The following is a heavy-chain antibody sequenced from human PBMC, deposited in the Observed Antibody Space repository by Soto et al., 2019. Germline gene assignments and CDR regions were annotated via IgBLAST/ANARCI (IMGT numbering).Heavy chain of an antibody. CDR3: ARGQGRSGSYFGY. Sequence: QVQLVQSGAEVKKPGASVKVSCKASGYTFTSYGISWVRQAPGQGLEWMGWIRAYNGNTNYAQKLQGRGTMTTDTCTSTAERELRSVSCDETVVYFCARGQGRSGSYFGYWGQGTLVSVSS. CDR2: IRAYNGNT. D-gene: IGHD3-10*01. J-gene: IGHJ4*02. CDR1: GYTFTSYG. V-gene: IGHV1-18*04.